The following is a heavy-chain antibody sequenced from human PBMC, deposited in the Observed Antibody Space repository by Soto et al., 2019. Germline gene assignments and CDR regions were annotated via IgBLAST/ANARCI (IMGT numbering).Heavy chain of an antibody. V-gene: IGHV4-61*01. Sequence: SETLSLTCTVSGGSVSSGSYYWSWIRQPPGKGLEWIGYIYYSGSTNYNPSLKSRVTISVDTSKNQFSLKLSSVTAADTAVYYCARNNLDDYGDPFGYWGQGTLVTVSS. CDR1: GGSVSSGSYY. D-gene: IGHD4-17*01. CDR2: IYYSGST. J-gene: IGHJ4*02. CDR3: ARNNLDDYGDPFGY.